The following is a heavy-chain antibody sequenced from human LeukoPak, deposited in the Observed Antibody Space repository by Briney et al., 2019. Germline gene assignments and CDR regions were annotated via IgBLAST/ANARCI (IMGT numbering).Heavy chain of an antibody. CDR3: ARVADSSGWLFPLDF. V-gene: IGHV4-59*01. CDR1: GGSISSYY. D-gene: IGHD6-19*01. Sequence: SETLSLTCTVPGGSISSYYWSWIRQPPGKGLEWIGNIYYSGSTNYNPSLKSRVTISVDTSKNQFSLKLSSVTAADTAVYYCARVADSSGWLFPLDFWGQGTPVTVSS. J-gene: IGHJ4*02. CDR2: IYYSGST.